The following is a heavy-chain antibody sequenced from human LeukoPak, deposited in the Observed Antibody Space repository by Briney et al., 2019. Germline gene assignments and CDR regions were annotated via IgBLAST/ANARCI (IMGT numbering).Heavy chain of an antibody. CDR2: ISSSSRYI. CDR3: ARDLTTSSTAYFHH. V-gene: IGHV3-21*01. Sequence: GGSLRLSCAASGFTFSSYSMNWVRQAPGKGLEWVSTISSSSRYIYYADSVKGRFTISRDDAKNSLFLQMNSLRAEDTAVYYCARDLTTSSTAYFHHWGQGTLVTVSS. J-gene: IGHJ1*01. D-gene: IGHD3-22*01. CDR1: GFTFSSYS.